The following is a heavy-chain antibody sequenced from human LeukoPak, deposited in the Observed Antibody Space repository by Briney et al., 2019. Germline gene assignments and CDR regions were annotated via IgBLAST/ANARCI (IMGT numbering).Heavy chain of an antibody. Sequence: GGSLRLSCAASGFTFSSYGMHWVRQAPGKGLEWVAVIWYDGSNKYYADSVKGRFTISRDNSKNTLYLQMNSLRAEDTAVYYCAKELEDYSSSSLSTVLGEWGQGTLVTVSS. V-gene: IGHV3-33*06. D-gene: IGHD6-6*01. CDR2: IWYDGSNK. CDR1: GFTFSSYG. CDR3: AKELEDYSSSSLSTVLGE. J-gene: IGHJ4*02.